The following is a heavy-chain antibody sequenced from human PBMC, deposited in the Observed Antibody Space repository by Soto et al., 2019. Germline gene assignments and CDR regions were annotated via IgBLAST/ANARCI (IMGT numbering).Heavy chain of an antibody. CDR1: GFTFSSYA. V-gene: IGHV3-23*01. Sequence: GSLRLSCAASGFTFSSYAMSWVRQAPGKGLEWVSAISGSGGSTYYADSVKGRFTISRDNSKNTLYLQMNSLRAEDTAVYYFAKDTYYYDSSGYYFAFDIWGQGTMVTVSS. CDR3: AKDTYYYDSSGYYFAFDI. D-gene: IGHD3-22*01. J-gene: IGHJ3*02. CDR2: ISGSGGST.